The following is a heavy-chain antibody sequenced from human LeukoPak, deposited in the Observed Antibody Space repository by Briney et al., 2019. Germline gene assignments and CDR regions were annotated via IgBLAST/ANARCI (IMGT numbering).Heavy chain of an antibody. Sequence: GGSLRLSCAASGLTFSDYYMSWIRQAPGKGLEWVSYISSSGSTIYYADSVKGRFTISRDNAKNSLYLQMNSLRAEDTAVYYCAREMATAHDAFDIWGQGTMVTVSS. V-gene: IGHV3-11*01. D-gene: IGHD5-24*01. CDR2: ISSSGSTI. J-gene: IGHJ3*02. CDR3: AREMATAHDAFDI. CDR1: GLTFSDYY.